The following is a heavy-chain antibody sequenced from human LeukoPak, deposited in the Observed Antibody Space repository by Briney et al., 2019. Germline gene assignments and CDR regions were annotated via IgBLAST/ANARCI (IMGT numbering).Heavy chain of an antibody. Sequence: GGSLRLSCAASGFTFSDYAMSWVRQAPGKGLEWVSAISGSGGSTYFADSVKGRFTISRDSSKNTLSLQMNSLRAEDTAVYYCARAGGGYCSGDCYPYWGHGTLVTVSS. V-gene: IGHV3-23*01. J-gene: IGHJ4*01. CDR2: ISGSGGST. CDR3: ARAGGGYCSGDCYPY. D-gene: IGHD2-21*02. CDR1: GFTFSDYA.